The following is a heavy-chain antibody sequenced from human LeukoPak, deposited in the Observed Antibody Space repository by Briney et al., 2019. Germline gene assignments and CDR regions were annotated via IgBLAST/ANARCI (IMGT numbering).Heavy chain of an antibody. CDR1: GYTFTSYG. J-gene: IGHJ4*02. CDR3: ARDPSGSYDFDY. V-gene: IGHV1-18*01. Sequence: ASVKVSCKTSGYTFTSYGISWVRQAPGQGLEWMGWISNDNGNTNYAQKVQGRVTMTTDTSTSTAYMELRSLRSDDTAVYYCARDPSGSYDFDYWGQGTLVTVSS. CDR2: ISNDNGNT. D-gene: IGHD1-26*01.